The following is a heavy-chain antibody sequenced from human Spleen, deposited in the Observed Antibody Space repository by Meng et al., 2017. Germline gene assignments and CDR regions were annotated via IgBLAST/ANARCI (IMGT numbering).Heavy chain of an antibody. CDR1: GGSISSGSYY. CDR2: IYTSGST. D-gene: IGHD4-11*01. J-gene: IGHJ4*02. Sequence: LQEPGPGLVKPSQTLSLTVTVSGGSISSGSYYWSWIRQPAGKGLEWIGRIYTSGSTNYNPSLKSRVTMSIDASKNQFSLMLSPVTAADSAVYYCARGPTTMAHDFDYWGQGTLVTVSS. V-gene: IGHV4-61*02. CDR3: ARGPTTMAHDFDY.